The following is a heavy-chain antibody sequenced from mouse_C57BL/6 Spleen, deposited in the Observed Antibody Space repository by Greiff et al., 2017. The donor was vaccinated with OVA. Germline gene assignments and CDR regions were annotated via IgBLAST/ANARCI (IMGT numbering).Heavy chain of an antibody. CDR2: INPSSGYT. J-gene: IGHJ4*01. Sequence: QVQLKQSGAELARPGASVKMSCKASGYTFTSYTMHWVKQRPGQGLEWIGYINPSSGYTKYNQKFKDKATLTADKSSSTASMQLSSLTSEDSAGDYCASGLDGYYAMDYWGQGTSVTVSS. CDR3: ASGLDGYYAMDY. V-gene: IGHV1-4*01. D-gene: IGHD3-3*01. CDR1: GYTFTSYT.